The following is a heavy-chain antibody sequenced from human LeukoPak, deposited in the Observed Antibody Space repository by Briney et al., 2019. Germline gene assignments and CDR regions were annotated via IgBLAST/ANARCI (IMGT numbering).Heavy chain of an antibody. CDR1: GFTFSSYA. CDR2: ISGSDGRT. D-gene: IGHD2-8*01. Sequence: GGSLRLSCAASGFTFSSYAMGWVRQASGKGLEWVSTISGSDGRTDYADSVKGRFTIYRDNFRNTVYLQMNSLSAEDTAVYSCAGVGCSNVACLPDRRDFDQWGQGTLVTVSS. CDR3: AGVGCSNVACLPDRRDFDQ. J-gene: IGHJ4*02. V-gene: IGHV3-23*01.